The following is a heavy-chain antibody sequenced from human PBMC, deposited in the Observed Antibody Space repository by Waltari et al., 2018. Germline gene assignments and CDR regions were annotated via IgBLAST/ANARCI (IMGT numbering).Heavy chain of an antibody. D-gene: IGHD3-16*01. V-gene: IGHV1-69*12. CDR2: TIPIFGSP. CDR1: GGNVGSYA. Sequence: QVQLVQSGAEVKKPGSSVRVSCRASGGNVGSYAITWVRQAPGQGLEWMGGTIPIFGSPMYAPKFQGRVSITADELTYTVYMELNSLRSDDTAIYYCARRKLGEAFDIWGQGTMVIVSS. CDR3: ARRKLGEAFDI. J-gene: IGHJ3*02.